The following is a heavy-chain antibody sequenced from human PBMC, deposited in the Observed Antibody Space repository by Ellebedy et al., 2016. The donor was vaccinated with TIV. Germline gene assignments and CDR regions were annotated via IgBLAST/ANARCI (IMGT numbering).Heavy chain of an antibody. CDR3: AKRPGYSSGWYFDY. Sequence: MPSETLSLTCAVYGGSFSGDYGSWIRQHPGKGLEWIGEINHSGSTNYNPSLKSRVTISVDTSKNQFSLKLSSVTAADTAVYYCAKRPGYSSGWYFDYWGQGTLVTVSS. D-gene: IGHD6-19*01. CDR2: INHSGST. J-gene: IGHJ4*02. V-gene: IGHV4-34*01. CDR1: GGSFSGDY.